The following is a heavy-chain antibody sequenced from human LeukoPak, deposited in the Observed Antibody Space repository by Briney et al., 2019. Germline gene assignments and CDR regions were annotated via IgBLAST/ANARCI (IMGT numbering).Heavy chain of an antibody. CDR3: ARERDCSSTSCYNDY. D-gene: IGHD2-2*02. J-gene: IGHJ4*02. Sequence: PSETLSLTCTVSGYSISSGYYWGWIRQPPGKGLEWIGSIYHSGSTYYNPSLKSRVTISVDTSKNQFSLKLSSVTAADTAVYYCARERDCSSTSCYNDYWGQGTLVTASS. CDR2: IYHSGST. CDR1: GYSISSGYY. V-gene: IGHV4-38-2*02.